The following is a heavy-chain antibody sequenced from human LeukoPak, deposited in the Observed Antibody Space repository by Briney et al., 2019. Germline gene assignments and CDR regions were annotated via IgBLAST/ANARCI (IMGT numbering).Heavy chain of an antibody. CDR1: GFTFSTYN. Sequence: GGSLRLSCAASGFTFSTYNMNWVRQAPGKGLEWVSSITSSSSYIYYADSVKGRFTISRDNAKNSLYLQMNSLRAEDTAVYYCARDRYYDSSGYYSHFDYWGQGTLVTVSS. J-gene: IGHJ4*02. CDR2: ITSSSSYI. CDR3: ARDRYYDSSGYYSHFDY. D-gene: IGHD3-22*01. V-gene: IGHV3-21*01.